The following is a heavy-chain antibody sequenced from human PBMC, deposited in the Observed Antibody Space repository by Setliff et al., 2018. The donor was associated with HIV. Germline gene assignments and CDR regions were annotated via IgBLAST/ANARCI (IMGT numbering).Heavy chain of an antibody. Sequence: ASVKVSCKASGYIFSTYGISWVRQAPGQGLEWMGWISASNGNTHYAQKVQGRVTLTTDTSTNTAYMELRSLGSDDAAVYYCAKTTPQPHYYYYVDVWGKGTTVTAP. J-gene: IGHJ6*03. D-gene: IGHD4-17*01. V-gene: IGHV1-18*01. CDR3: AKTTPQPHYYYYVDV. CDR2: ISASNGNT. CDR1: GYIFSTYG.